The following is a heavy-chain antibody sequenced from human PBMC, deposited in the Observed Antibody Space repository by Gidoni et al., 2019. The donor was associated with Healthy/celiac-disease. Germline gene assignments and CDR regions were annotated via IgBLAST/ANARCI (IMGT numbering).Heavy chain of an antibody. CDR2: ISYDGSNK. CDR3: AKDPEAYCGGDCPFDY. V-gene: IGHV3-30*18. CDR1: GFTFSSYG. Sequence: QVQLVESGGGVVQPGRSLRLSCAASGFTFSSYGMHWVRQAPGKGLEWVAVISYDGSNKYYADSVKGRFTISRDNSKNTLYLQMNSLRAEDTAVYYCAKDPEAYCGGDCPFDYWGQGTLVTVSS. D-gene: IGHD2-21*02. J-gene: IGHJ4*02.